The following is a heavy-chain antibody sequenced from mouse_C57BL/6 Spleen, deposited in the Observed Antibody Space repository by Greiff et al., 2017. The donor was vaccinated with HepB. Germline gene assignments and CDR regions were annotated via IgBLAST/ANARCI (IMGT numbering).Heavy chain of an antibody. J-gene: IGHJ1*03. Sequence: EVQLQESGPGLVKPSQSLSLTCSVTGYSITSGYYWNWIRQFPGNKLEWMGYISYDGSNNYNPSLKNRISITRDTSKNQFFLKLNSVTTEDTATYYCAREGTTVVATPYWYFDVWGTGTTVTVSS. V-gene: IGHV3-6*01. CDR2: ISYDGSN. CDR1: GYSITSGYY. CDR3: AREGTTVVATPYWYFDV. D-gene: IGHD1-1*01.